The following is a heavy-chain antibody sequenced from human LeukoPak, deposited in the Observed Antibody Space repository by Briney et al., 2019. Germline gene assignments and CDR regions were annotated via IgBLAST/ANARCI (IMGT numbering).Heavy chain of an antibody. D-gene: IGHD2-2*01. CDR3: ASSIVVVPAAMGYWFDP. J-gene: IGHJ5*02. CDR2: IYYSGST. CDR1: GGSISSGDYY. V-gene: IGHV4-30-4*08. Sequence: TLSLTCTVSGGSISSGDYYWSWIRQPPGKGLEWIGYIYYSGSTYYNPSLKSRVTISVDTSKNQFSLKLSSVTAADTAVYYCASSIVVVPAAMGYWFDPWGQGTLVTVSS.